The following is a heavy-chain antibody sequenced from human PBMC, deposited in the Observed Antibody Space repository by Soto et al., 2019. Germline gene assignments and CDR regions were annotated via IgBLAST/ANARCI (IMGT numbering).Heavy chain of an antibody. CDR1: GYPFTHYG. J-gene: IGHJ5*02. D-gene: IGHD3-10*01. Sequence: GASVKVSCKSSGYPFTHYGITWIRQAPGQGLEWMGWISPFNGNTNYGQTLQGRVTLTTDTSTSTVYMELRSLRSDDTAVYYCARDAAYGSGSYYGRLFDPWGQGTLVTVSS. V-gene: IGHV1-18*01. CDR2: ISPFNGNT. CDR3: ARDAAYGSGSYYGRLFDP.